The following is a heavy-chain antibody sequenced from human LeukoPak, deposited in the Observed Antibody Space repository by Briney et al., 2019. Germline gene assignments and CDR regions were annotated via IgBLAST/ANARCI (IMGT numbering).Heavy chain of an antibody. J-gene: IGHJ4*02. Sequence: GASVKVSCKASGGTFSSYAISWVRQAPGQGLEWMGGIIPIFGTASYAQKFQGRVTITADESTSTAYMELRSLRSEDTAVYYCARAVLVRSPFDNWGQGTLVTVSS. V-gene: IGHV1-69*13. CDR2: IIPIFGTA. CDR3: ARAVLVRSPFDN. D-gene: IGHD3-3*01. CDR1: GGTFSSYA.